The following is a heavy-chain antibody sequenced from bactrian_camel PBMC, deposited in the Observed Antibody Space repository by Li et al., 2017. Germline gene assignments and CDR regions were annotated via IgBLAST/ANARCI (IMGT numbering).Heavy chain of an antibody. V-gene: IGHV3S53*01. CDR3: VMVTYFGY. Sequence: HVQLVESGGGSVQVGGSLTLSCKVRGYTYPRYTMAWFRQAPGKQREGIAAIDSDQKPSYDDAVKGRYTISRDNAKKTMYLQMSSLKPEDTAQYYCVMVTYFGYWGQGTQVTVS. CDR1: GYTYPRYT. D-gene: IGHD7*01. CDR2: IDSDQKP. J-gene: IGHJ6*01.